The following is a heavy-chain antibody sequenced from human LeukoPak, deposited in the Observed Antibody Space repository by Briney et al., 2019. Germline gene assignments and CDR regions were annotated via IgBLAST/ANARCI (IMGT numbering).Heavy chain of an antibody. Sequence: PSGTLSLTCAVSGDSFSGTNWWSWVRQPPGKGLEWIGRIKSKPDGGTTDYAAPVKGRFTISRDDSKNTLYLQMNTLQIDDTAVYYCTTENWGRGDYWGQGTLITVSS. CDR1: GDSFSGTNW. D-gene: IGHD3-16*01. V-gene: IGHV3-15*01. J-gene: IGHJ4*02. CDR3: TTENWGRGDY. CDR2: IKSKPDGGTT.